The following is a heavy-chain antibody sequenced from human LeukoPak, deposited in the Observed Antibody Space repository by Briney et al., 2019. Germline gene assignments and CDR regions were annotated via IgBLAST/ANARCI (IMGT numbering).Heavy chain of an antibody. D-gene: IGHD1-1*01. CDR2: IYTSGST. J-gene: IGHJ5*02. CDR3: ARCANWNDETNWFDP. CDR1: GGSISSGSYY. V-gene: IGHV4-61*02. Sequence: PSQTLSLTCTVSGGSISSGSYYWTWIRQPAGKGLEYIGRIYTSGSTSYNPSLKSRVTISVDTSKNQFSLKLSSVTAAETAVYYCARCANWNDETNWFDPWGQGTLVTVSS.